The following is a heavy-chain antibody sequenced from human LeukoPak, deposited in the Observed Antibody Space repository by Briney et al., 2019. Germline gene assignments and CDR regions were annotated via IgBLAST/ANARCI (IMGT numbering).Heavy chain of an antibody. CDR3: ARESTDYYSGYNF. D-gene: IGHD3-3*01. CDR2: INPTNGTT. J-gene: IGHJ4*02. V-gene: IGHV1-46*01. CDR1: GYTFTNYY. Sequence: ASVKVSCKASGYTFTNYYIHWVRQSPGQGLEWMGIINPTNGTTTYAQKIQGRLTVTRDTSASTVYMEVSSLTSEDTAVYYCARESTDYYSGYNFWGQGTLVSVSS.